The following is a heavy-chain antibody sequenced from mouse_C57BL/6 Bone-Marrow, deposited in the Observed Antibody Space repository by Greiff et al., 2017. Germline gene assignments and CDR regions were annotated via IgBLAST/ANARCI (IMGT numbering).Heavy chain of an antibody. CDR3: ARGDNYGGSYFDY. CDR2: FHPYNDDT. D-gene: IGHD2-12*01. CDR1: GYTFTTYP. V-gene: IGHV1-47*01. J-gene: IGHJ2*01. Sequence: QVQLKESGAELVKPGASVKMSCKASGYTFTTYPIEWMKQNHGQSLEWIGNFHPYNDDTKYNEKFKGKATLTLAKSSSTVYLALSRLTSDDSAVYECARGDNYGGSYFDYWGQGTTLTVSS.